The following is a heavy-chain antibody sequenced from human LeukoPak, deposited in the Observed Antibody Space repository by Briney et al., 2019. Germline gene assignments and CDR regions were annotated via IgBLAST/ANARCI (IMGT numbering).Heavy chain of an antibody. V-gene: IGHV4-59*01. CDR3: ARVQQLWLDY. D-gene: IGHD5-18*01. CDR1: GGSITGYY. J-gene: IGHJ4*02. CDR2: IYYSGST. Sequence: SETLSLTCSVSGGSITGYYWSWIRQPPGKGLEWIGYIYYSGSTNYNPSLKSRVTISVDTSKNQFSLKVSSVTAADTAVYYCARVQQLWLDYWGQGTLVTVSS.